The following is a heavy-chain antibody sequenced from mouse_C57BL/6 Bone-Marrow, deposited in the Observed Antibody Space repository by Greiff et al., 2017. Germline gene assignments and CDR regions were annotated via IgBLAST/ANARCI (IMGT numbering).Heavy chain of an antibody. CDR2: IDPSDSYT. J-gene: IGHJ4*01. V-gene: IGHV1-69*01. D-gene: IGHD3-2*02. CDR1: GYTFTSYW. Sequence: VQLVESGAELVMPGASVKLSCKASGYTFTSYWMHWVKQRPGQGLEWIGEIDPSDSYTNYNQKFKGKATLTVDKSSSTAYMQLSSLTSEDSAVDDCARYSSGYCAMDYWGQGTSVTVSS. CDR3: ARYSSGYCAMDY.